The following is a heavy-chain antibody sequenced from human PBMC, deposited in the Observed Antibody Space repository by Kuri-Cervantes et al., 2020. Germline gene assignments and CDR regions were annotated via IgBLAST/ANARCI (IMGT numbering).Heavy chain of an antibody. V-gene: IGHV6-1*01. CDR1: GASVSSNCAA. Sequence: SETLSLTCAISGASVSSNCAAWNWLRQSPSRGLEWSGRTYYRYKRYNEYAVSVKSRITITPDTSKNQFSLQLNSVTPEDTAVYYCARSYYYGSGIFYYYMDVWGKGTTVTVSS. J-gene: IGHJ6*03. D-gene: IGHD3-10*01. CDR2: TYYRYKRYN. CDR3: ARSYYYGSGIFYYYMDV.